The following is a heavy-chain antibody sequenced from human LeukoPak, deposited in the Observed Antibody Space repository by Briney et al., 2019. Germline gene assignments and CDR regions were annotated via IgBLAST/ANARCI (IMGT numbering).Heavy chain of an antibody. CDR3: ARHNNIVVVPDWARAFDY. J-gene: IGHJ4*02. V-gene: IGHV4-59*04. D-gene: IGHD2-2*01. CDR2: ISYSGTT. Sequence: SETLSLTCTVSGGSISSYYWAWIRQPPGKGLEWIGDISYSGTTYYSPSLKSRVTTPVDTSKNQFSLKLSSVTAADTALYYCARHNNIVVVPDWARAFDYWGRGTLVTVSS. CDR1: GGSISSYY.